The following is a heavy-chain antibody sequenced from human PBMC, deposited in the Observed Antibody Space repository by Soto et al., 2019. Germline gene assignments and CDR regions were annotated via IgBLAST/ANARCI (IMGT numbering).Heavy chain of an antibody. CDR2: IYYSGST. J-gene: IGHJ4*02. CDR1: GGSISSYY. D-gene: IGHD5-12*01. CDR3: XXXXDGYNPVVSFY. Sequence: QVQLQESGPGLVKPSETLSLTCTVSGGSISSYYWSWIRQPPGKGLEWIGYIYYSGSTNYNPSLXXXXXXXXXXXXXXXXXXXXXXXXXXXXXXXXXXXXDGYNPVVSFYWGQGTLVTVSS. V-gene: IGHV4-59*01.